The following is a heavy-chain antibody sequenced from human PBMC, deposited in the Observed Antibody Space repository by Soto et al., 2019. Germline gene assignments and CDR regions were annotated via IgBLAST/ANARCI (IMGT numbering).Heavy chain of an antibody. V-gene: IGHV3-30-3*01. Sequence: QVQLVESGGGVVQPGRSLRLSCAASGFTFRSYAMHWVRQAPGKGLECVAVIAYDGSNKFYRDYVRGRFTISRDNSENPLYLQINSLRYEDTAVYYCARGDREVIAVVIGVRPGEYGVDVWGQGTTVTVSS. CDR2: IAYDGSNK. CDR1: GFTFRSYA. D-gene: IGHD2-15*01. CDR3: ARGDREVIAVVIGVRPGEYGVDV. J-gene: IGHJ6*02.